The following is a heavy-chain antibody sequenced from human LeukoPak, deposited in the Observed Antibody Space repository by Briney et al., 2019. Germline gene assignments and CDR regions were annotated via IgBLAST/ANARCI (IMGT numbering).Heavy chain of an antibody. V-gene: IGHV4-59*11. CDR3: ARSITMVRGVFDY. D-gene: IGHD3-10*01. J-gene: IGHJ4*02. Sequence: SETLSLTCTVSGGSISSHYWSWIRQPPGKGLEWIGYIYYSGSTNYNPSLKSRVTISVDTSKNQFSLKLSSVTAADTAVYYCARSITMVRGVFDYWGQETLVTVSS. CDR1: GGSISSHY. CDR2: IYYSGST.